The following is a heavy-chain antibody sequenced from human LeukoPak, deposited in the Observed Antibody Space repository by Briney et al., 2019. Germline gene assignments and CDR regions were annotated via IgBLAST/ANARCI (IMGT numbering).Heavy chain of an antibody. J-gene: IGHJ5*02. CDR3: AREFHVPYYDILTGYYNYWFDP. CDR2: IRAYNGKT. Sequence: APVKVSCKASGYTFTSYRISWVPQAPGQRLEWLGWIRAYNGKTNYAQKLQGRVTMTTDTSTSTAYMELRSLRPDDTAVYYCAREFHVPYYDILTGYYNYWFDPWGQGTLVTVSS. D-gene: IGHD3-9*01. V-gene: IGHV1-18*01. CDR1: GYTFTSYR.